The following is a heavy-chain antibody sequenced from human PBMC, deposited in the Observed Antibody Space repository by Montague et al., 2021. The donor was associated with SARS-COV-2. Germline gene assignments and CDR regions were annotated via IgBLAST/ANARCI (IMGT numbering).Heavy chain of an antibody. D-gene: IGHD2-15*01. CDR2: IYYTGST. V-gene: IGHV4-61*01. CDR3: ARGSHQYCGGGSCYSTFDY. Sequence: SETLSLTCTISGDSVSSSSYYWNWIRQPPGKGLEWIGYIYYTGSTNYNPSLKSRVTMAVDTSRNQFSLKVNSATAEDTAVYYCARGSHQYCGGGSCYSTFDYWGQGTLVTVSS. J-gene: IGHJ4*02. CDR1: GDSVSSSSYY.